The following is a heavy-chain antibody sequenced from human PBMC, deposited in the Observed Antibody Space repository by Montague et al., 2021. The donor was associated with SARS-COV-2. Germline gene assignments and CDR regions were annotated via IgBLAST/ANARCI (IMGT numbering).Heavy chain of an antibody. J-gene: IGHJ4*02. D-gene: IGHD4/OR15-4a*01. V-gene: IGHV4-4*07. CDR3: ARGGYGGWTGYYFDY. Sequence: SETLSLTCSVSGEPISGFFWNWIRQPAGKGLEWIGRIYASGGTDYNPSLESRVTMSVDTSKNQFSLKVNSVTAADTAMYYCARGGYGGWTGYYFDYWGQGTLVTVSS. CDR2: IYASGGT. CDR1: GEPISGFF.